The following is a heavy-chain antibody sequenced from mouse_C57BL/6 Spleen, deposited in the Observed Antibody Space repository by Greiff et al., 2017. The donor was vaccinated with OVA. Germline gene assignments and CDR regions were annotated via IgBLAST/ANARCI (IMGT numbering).Heavy chain of an antibody. CDR2: IHPNSGST. J-gene: IGHJ2*01. V-gene: IGHV1-64*01. Sequence: QVQLQQPGAELVKPGASVKLSCKASGYTFTSYWMHWVKQRPGQGLEWIGMIHPNSGSTNYNEKFKSKATLTVDKSSSTAYMQLSSLTSEDSAVYYCASARDGLHYFDYWGQGTTLTVSS. CDR1: GYTFTSYW. CDR3: ASARDGLHYFDY. D-gene: IGHD2-3*01.